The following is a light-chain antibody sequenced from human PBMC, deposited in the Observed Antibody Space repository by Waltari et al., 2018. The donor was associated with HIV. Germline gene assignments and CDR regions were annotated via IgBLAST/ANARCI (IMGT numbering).Light chain of an antibody. CDR2: KND. V-gene: IGLV1-44*01. J-gene: IGLJ3*02. CDR1: RSNIGINI. CDR3: AAWDDSLNGPNCV. Sequence: QSVLTQPPSASGTPGQWVTISCSGSRSNIGINIVHWSQQFPGTAPKVLIYKNDQRPSGVPDRFSGSKSGTSASLAISGLQSEDEADYYCAAWDDSLNGPNCVFGGGTKLTVL.